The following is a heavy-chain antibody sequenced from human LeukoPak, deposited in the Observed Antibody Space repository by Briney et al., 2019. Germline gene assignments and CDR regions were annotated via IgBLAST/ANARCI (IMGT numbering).Heavy chain of an antibody. J-gene: IGHJ4*02. Sequence: GGSLRLSCAASGFTFSNAWMSWVRQAPGTGLKWVGRIKSKTYGGTTDYAAPVKGRFIISRDDSKNTLYVQMNSLKSEDTAVYYCTAFESGGFYWGQGTLVTVSS. V-gene: IGHV3-15*01. CDR1: GFTFSNAW. CDR3: TAFESGGFY. CDR2: IKSKTYGGTT. D-gene: IGHD2-15*01.